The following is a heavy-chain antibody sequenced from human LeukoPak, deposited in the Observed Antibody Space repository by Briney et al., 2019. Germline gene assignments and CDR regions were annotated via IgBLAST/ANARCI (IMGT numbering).Heavy chain of an antibody. Sequence: GGSLRLSCAASGFTVSSNYMSWVRQAPGKGLEWVSVIYGGGSTYYADSVKGRFTISRDNSKNTLYLQMNSLRAEDTAVYYCARAGTSYYYDSSGYYRYWGQGTLVTVSS. CDR2: IYGGGST. D-gene: IGHD3-22*01. CDR3: ARAGTSYYYDSSGYYRY. J-gene: IGHJ4*02. V-gene: IGHV3-66*01. CDR1: GFTVSSNY.